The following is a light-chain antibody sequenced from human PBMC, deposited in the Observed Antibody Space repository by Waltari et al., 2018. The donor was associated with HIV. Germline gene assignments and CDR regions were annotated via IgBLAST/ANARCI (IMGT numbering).Light chain of an antibody. Sequence: QSALTQSRSVSGSPGQSIPISCTGPSNDVGAYTFVSWYQQHPGRAPRLLIFDLIKRPPGVPDRFSGSKSGNTASLTISGLQAEDEADYYCCSSAGRYIFVFGTGTKVTVL. CDR3: CSSAGRYIFV. CDR1: SNDVGAYTF. V-gene: IGLV2-11*01. CDR2: DLI. J-gene: IGLJ1*01.